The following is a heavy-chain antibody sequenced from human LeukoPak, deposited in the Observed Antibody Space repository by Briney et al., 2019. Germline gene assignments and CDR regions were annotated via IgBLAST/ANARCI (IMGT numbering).Heavy chain of an antibody. V-gene: IGHV4-39*01. CDR2: IYYSGST. Sequence: PSETLSLTCTVSGGSISSSSYYWGWIRQPSGKGLEWIGSIYYSGSTYYNPSLKSRVTISVDTSKNQFSLKLSSVTAADTAVYYCARRDFWSGYFDYWGQGTLVTVSS. D-gene: IGHD3-3*01. J-gene: IGHJ4*02. CDR1: GGSISSSSYY. CDR3: ARRDFWSGYFDY.